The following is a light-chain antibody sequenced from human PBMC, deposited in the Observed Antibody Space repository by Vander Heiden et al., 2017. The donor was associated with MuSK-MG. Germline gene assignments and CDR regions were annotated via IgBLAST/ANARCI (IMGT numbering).Light chain of an antibody. Sequence: QSALTQPAPVSGSPGKSITISCTGTSSDVGGYNYVSWYQQHPGKAPKLMIYDVSNRPSGVSNRFSGSKSGNTASLTISGLQAEDEADYYCSSYTSSSRVFGGGTKLTVL. CDR3: SSYTSSSRV. V-gene: IGLV2-14*01. CDR1: SSDVGGYNY. CDR2: DVS. J-gene: IGLJ3*02.